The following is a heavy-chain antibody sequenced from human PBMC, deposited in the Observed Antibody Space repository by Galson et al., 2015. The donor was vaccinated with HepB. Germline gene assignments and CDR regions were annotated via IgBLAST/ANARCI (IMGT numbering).Heavy chain of an antibody. D-gene: IGHD3-3*01. V-gene: IGHV6-1*01. Sequence: CAISGDSVSSNSAAWNWIRQSPSRGLEWLGRTYYRSKWYNDHAVSVKSRITINPDTSKNQFSLQLNSVTPEDTAVYYCARAPGRFWSGYYTGDAFDIWGQGTMVTVSS. CDR1: GDSVSSNSAA. J-gene: IGHJ3*02. CDR3: ARAPGRFWSGYYTGDAFDI. CDR2: TYYRSKWYN.